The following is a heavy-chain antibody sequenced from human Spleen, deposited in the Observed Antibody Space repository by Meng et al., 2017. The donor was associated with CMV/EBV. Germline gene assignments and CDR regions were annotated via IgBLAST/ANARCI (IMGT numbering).Heavy chain of an antibody. D-gene: IGHD2-2*01. J-gene: IGHJ5*02. Sequence: STSYYWGWIRQPPGKGLEWIGSIYYSGSTYYNPSLKSRVTISVDTSKNQFSLKLSSVTAADTAVYYCARDGELDCTSTSCYRGWFDPWGQGTLVTVSS. V-gene: IGHV4-39*07. CDR3: ARDGELDCTSTSCYRGWFDP. CDR2: IYYSGST. CDR1: STSYY.